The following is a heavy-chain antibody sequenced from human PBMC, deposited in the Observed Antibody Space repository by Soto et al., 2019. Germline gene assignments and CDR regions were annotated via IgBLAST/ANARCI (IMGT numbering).Heavy chain of an antibody. CDR3: ARHSIGAARPTEDY. D-gene: IGHD6-6*01. Sequence: ASVKVSCKASGYTFTSYGISWVRQAPGQGLEWMGWFSAYNGNTNYAQKLQGRVTMTTDTSTSTAYMELRSLRSDDTAVYYCARHSIGAARPTEDYWGQGTLVTVSS. CDR2: FSAYNGNT. J-gene: IGHJ4*02. CDR1: GYTFTSYG. V-gene: IGHV1-18*01.